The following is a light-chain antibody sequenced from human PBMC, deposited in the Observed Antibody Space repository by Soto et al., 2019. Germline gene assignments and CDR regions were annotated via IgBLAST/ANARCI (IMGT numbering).Light chain of an antibody. CDR1: QSISSW. CDR2: KAS. V-gene: IGKV1-5*03. Sequence: DIQMTQSPSTLSASVGDRVTITCRASQSISSWLAWYQQKPGKAPKLLIYKASSLESGVPSRFSGSGSGKEFTLTIRSLPPDDFATYYFQQDNSYFRTFGQGTKVEIK. J-gene: IGKJ1*01. CDR3: QQDNSYFRT.